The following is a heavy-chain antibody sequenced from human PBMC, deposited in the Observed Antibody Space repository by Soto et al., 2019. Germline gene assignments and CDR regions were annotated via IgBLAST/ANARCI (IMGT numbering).Heavy chain of an antibody. Sequence: SETLSLTCTVSGGSISSYYWSWIRQPPGKGLEWIGYIYYSGSTNYSPSLKSRVTISVDTSKNQFSLKLSSVTAADTAVYYCVKNRGAGSLSNWSFASWGRGSLVTVSS. J-gene: IGHJ2*01. D-gene: IGHD1-26*01. V-gene: IGHV4-59*08. CDR3: VKNRGAGSLSNWSFAS. CDR1: GGSISSYY. CDR2: IYYSGST.